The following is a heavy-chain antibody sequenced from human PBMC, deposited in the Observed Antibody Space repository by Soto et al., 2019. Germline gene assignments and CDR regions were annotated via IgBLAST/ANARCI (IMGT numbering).Heavy chain of an antibody. D-gene: IGHD2-21*01. V-gene: IGHV4-59*01. CDR3: ARRAVVAVTGSLDNWLDP. Sequence: SETLSLTCTVSGGSISSYCWSWIRQPPGKGLEWIGYIYYSGSINYNPSLKSRVTISVDTSKNQFSLKVNSVTAADTAVYYCARRAVVAVTGSLDNWLDPWGQGILVTVSS. CDR2: IYYSGSI. J-gene: IGHJ5*02. CDR1: GGSISSYC.